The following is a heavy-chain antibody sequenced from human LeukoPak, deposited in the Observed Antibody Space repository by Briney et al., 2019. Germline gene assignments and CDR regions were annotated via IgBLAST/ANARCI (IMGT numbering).Heavy chain of an antibody. CDR1: GFTFSSYG. CDR2: ISYDGSDK. V-gene: IGHV3-30*18. J-gene: IGHJ4*02. D-gene: IGHD6-6*01. CDR3: AKRPSSSSLNY. Sequence: PGGSLRLSCAASGFTFSSYGMHWVRQAPGKGLEWVAVISYDGSDKYYADSVKGRFTISRDNSKNTLYLQMNSLRAEDTAVYYCAKRPSSSSLNYWGQGTLVTVSS.